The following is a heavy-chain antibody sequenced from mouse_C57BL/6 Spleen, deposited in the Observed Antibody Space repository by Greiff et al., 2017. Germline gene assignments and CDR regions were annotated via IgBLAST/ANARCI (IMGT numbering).Heavy chain of an antibody. Sequence: EVQLQQSGAELVRPGASVKLSCTASGFNIKDDYMHWVKQRPEQGLEWIGWIDPENGDTEYASKFQGKATITADTSSNTAYLQLSSLTSEDTAVYYCTCSYRYYYAMDYWGQGTSVTVSA. CDR1: GFNIKDDY. CDR3: TCSYRYYYAMDY. J-gene: IGHJ4*01. V-gene: IGHV14-4*01. CDR2: IDPENGDT. D-gene: IGHD1-1*01.